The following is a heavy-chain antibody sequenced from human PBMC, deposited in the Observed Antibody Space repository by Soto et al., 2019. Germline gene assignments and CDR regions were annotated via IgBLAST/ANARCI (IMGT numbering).Heavy chain of an antibody. CDR1: GFTFSSYG. J-gene: IGHJ6*02. Sequence: QVQLVESGGGVVQRWRSLRLSCAASGFTFSSYGMHWVRQAPGTGLELVAVIWYDGSNKYYADSVKGRFTISRDNSKNPLYTQMNSMRAEDTAVYYCASDLAAAGTSYYYYGMDVWGQGTTVTVSS. V-gene: IGHV3-33*01. CDR2: IWYDGSNK. D-gene: IGHD6-13*01. CDR3: ASDLAAAGTSYYYYGMDV.